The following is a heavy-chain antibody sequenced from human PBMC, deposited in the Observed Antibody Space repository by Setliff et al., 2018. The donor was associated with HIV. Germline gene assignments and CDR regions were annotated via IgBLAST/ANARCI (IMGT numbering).Heavy chain of an antibody. CDR3: ARGDSHYRHYHP. V-gene: IGHV1-2*02. D-gene: IGHD3-16*02. CDR1: GYTFTAHN. J-gene: IGHJ5*02. Sequence: ASVKVSCKTSGYTFTAHNIHWVRQAPGQGLEWMGWINPNSGATNYAQTFQGRVTMTRDTSVSKAYMELSRRRSDDTGIYDCARGDSHYRHYHPWCQGTLCTVSS. CDR2: INPNSGAT.